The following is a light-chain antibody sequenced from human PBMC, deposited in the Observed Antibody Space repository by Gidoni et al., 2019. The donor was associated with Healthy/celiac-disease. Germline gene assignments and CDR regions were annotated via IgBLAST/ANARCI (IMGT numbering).Light chain of an antibody. V-gene: IGKV1-39*01. J-gene: IGKJ4*01. CDR1: QSISSY. Sequence: DIQMSPSPSSLSASVGDRVTLTCRESQSISSYLNWYQQKPGKAPKLLIYAASSLQSGVPSRFSGSGSGTDFTLTISSRQPEDFATYYCQQSYSTPLTFGGGTKVEIK. CDR2: AAS. CDR3: QQSYSTPLT.